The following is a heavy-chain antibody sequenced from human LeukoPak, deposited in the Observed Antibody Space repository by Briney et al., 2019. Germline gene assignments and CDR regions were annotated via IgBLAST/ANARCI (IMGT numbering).Heavy chain of an antibody. D-gene: IGHD2-15*01. CDR2: INTDGSST. V-gene: IGHV3-74*01. CDR3: AREGYCTGGNCYSLDYFDW. J-gene: IGHJ4*02. Sequence: GGSLRLSCAASRFTFSNYWMHWVRQAPGKGLVRVSRINTDGSSTSYADSVKGRFSISRDNAKNTLYLQMNSLRAEDTAVYYCAREGYCTGGNCYSLDYFDWWGQGTLVTVTS. CDR1: RFTFSNYW.